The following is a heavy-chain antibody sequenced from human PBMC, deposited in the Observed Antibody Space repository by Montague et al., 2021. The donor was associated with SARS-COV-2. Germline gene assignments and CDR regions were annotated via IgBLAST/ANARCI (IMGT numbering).Heavy chain of an antibody. D-gene: IGHD3-22*01. V-gene: IGHV4-59*01. Sequence: SETLSLTCTVSGGSISSYYWSWIRQPPGKGLEWIAEIYYSGSTXXXPSXXXRVTISVDTSKNQFSLKLSSVTAADTAVYYCARVPPVGDDSSGYYSGGIDYWGQGTLVTVSS. CDR3: ARVPPVGDDSSGYYSGGIDY. CDR1: GGSISSYY. CDR2: IYYSGST. J-gene: IGHJ4*01.